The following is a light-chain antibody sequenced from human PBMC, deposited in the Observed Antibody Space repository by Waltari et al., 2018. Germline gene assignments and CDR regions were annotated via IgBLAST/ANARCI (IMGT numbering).Light chain of an antibody. CDR1: RSVDRN. CDR2: NAS. J-gene: IGKJ1*01. V-gene: IGKV3-15*01. Sequence: EIVMTQSPATLSVSPGERVTLPCTASRSVDRNLARYQQKPGQAPRLLISNASTRATGSPARFSANGSGTEFTLTSSSLQPEDFAVYYCQQYNHWPPWTFGQGTKVEL. CDR3: QQYNHWPPWT.